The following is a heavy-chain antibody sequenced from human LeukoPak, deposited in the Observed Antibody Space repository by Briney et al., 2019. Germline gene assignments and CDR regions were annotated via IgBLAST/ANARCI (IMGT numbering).Heavy chain of an antibody. Sequence: PSETLSLTCAVYGGSFSGYYWSWIRQPPGKGLEWIGEINHSGSTNYNPSLKSRVTISVDTSKNQFSLKLNSVTAADTAVYYCAREAGTNFDYWGQGTLVTVSS. CDR2: INHSGST. V-gene: IGHV4-34*01. CDR3: AREAGTNFDY. J-gene: IGHJ4*02. CDR1: GGSFSGYY. D-gene: IGHD1-1*01.